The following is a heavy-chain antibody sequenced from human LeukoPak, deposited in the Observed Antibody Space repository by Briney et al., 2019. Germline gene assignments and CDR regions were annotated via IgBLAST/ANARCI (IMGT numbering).Heavy chain of an antibody. CDR1: GYSFTDYG. CDR3: TREAEDLPGVITFLH. J-gene: IGHJ4*02. D-gene: IGHD3-22*01. V-gene: IGHV1-18*01. Sequence: ASVKVSCKASGYSFTDYGVSWVRQAPGQGLEWMGWISPYTGNTDYPRDLRGRVAMTADTSTSTVYMELKSLRSDDTAFYYCTREAEDLPGVITFLHWGQGTLVTVSS. CDR2: ISPYTGNT.